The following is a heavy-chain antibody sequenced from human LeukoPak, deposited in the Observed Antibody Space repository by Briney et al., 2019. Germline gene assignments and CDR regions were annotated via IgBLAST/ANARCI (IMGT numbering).Heavy chain of an antibody. CDR1: GFSLSSYS. CDR2: ISSSSNYI. CDR3: ARVSIAAHYYYGMDV. D-gene: IGHD6-6*01. V-gene: IGHV3-21*01. Sequence: GGSLRLSCAASGFSLSSYSMNWVREAPGKXXXXXXXISSSSNYIYYADSVKGRFTISRDNAKNSLYLQMNSLRAEDTAVYYCARVSIAAHYYYGMDVWGKGTTVTVSS. J-gene: IGHJ6*04.